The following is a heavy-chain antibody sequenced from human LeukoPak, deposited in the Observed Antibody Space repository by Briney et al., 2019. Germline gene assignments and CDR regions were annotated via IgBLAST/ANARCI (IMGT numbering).Heavy chain of an antibody. CDR3: ARSAGYFYYYMDV. CDR2: ISAYNGNT. D-gene: IGHD6-25*01. CDR1: GYTFTSYG. J-gene: IGHJ6*03. V-gene: IGHV1-18*01. Sequence: GASVKVSCKASGYTFTSYGINWVRQAPGQGLEWMGWISAYNGNTNYAQKLQGRVTMTTDTSTSTASMELRSLRSDDTAIYYCARSAGYFYYYMDVWGKGTTVTISS.